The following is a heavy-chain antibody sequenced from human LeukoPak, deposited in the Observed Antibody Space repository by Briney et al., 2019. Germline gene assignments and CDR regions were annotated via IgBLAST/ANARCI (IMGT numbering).Heavy chain of an antibody. Sequence: SETLSLTCAVYGGSFSGYYWSWIRQPPGKGLEWIGEINHSGSTNYNPSLKSRVTISVDTSKNQFSLKLSSVTAADTAVYYCARVGSVAATPTSIDYWGQGTLVTVSS. CDR2: INHSGST. V-gene: IGHV4-34*01. J-gene: IGHJ4*02. CDR3: ARVGSVAATPTSIDY. CDR1: GGSFSGYY. D-gene: IGHD6-19*01.